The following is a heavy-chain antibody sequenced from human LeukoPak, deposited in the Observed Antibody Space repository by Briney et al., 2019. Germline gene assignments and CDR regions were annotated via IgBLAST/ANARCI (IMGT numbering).Heavy chain of an antibody. Sequence: EASVKVSCKASGYTFTSYDIHWVRQATGQGLEWMGWMNPNSGNTGYAQKFQGRVTMTRNTSISTAYMELSSLRSEDTAAYYCARRLGTMVRGVIMKDNWFDPWGQGTLVTVSS. J-gene: IGHJ5*02. CDR1: GYTFTSYD. CDR2: MNPNSGNT. V-gene: IGHV1-8*01. CDR3: ARRLGTMVRGVIMKDNWFDP. D-gene: IGHD3-10*01.